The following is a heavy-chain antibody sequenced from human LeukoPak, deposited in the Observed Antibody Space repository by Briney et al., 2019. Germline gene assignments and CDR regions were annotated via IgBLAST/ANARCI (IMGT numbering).Heavy chain of an antibody. Sequence: ASVKVSCKASGYSFTTYGLDWVRQTPGQGLEWMGWMNPNSGNTGYAQKFQGRVTMTRNTSISTAYMELSSLRSEDTAVYYCARAAYSYGYGYYYYMDVWGKGTTVTVSS. J-gene: IGHJ6*03. CDR1: GYSFTTYG. CDR3: ARAAYSYGYGYYYYMDV. D-gene: IGHD5-18*01. CDR2: MNPNSGNT. V-gene: IGHV1-8*02.